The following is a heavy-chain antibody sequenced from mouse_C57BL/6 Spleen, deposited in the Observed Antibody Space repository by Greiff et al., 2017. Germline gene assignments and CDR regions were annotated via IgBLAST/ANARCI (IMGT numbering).Heavy chain of an antibody. CDR2: IHPNSGST. Sequence: VQLQQPGAELVKPGASVKLSCKASGYTFTSYWMHWVKQRPGKGLEWIGMIHPNSGSTNYNEKFKSKATLTVDKSSSTASMQLSSLTSEDSAVXYGERWLTTVVPYAMDYWGQGTSVTVSS. V-gene: IGHV1-64*01. CDR3: ERWLTTVVPYAMDY. D-gene: IGHD1-1*01. J-gene: IGHJ4*01. CDR1: GYTFTSYW.